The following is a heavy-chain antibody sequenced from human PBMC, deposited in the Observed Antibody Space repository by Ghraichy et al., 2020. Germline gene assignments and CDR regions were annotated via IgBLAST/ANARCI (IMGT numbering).Heavy chain of an antibody. V-gene: IGHV3-23*01. CDR1: GFTFSSYA. D-gene: IGHD3-3*01. CDR2: ISGSGGST. J-gene: IGHJ4*02. CDR3: AKDRVNGHVLRFLEWASFDY. Sequence: GESLNISCAASGFTFSSYAMSWVRQAPGKGLEWVSAISGSGGSTYYADSVKGRFTISRDNSKNTLYLQMNSLRAEDTAVYYCAKDRVNGHVLRFLEWASFDYWGQGTLVTVSS.